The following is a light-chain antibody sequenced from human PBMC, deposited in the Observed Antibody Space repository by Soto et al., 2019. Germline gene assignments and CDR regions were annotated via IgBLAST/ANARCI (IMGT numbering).Light chain of an antibody. CDR3: QHYDSSLWT. Sequence: EIVLTQSPGTLSLSPGESATLSCRASQSVSGSYLAWYQQKPGQAPRLVLYATSPRATGFPDRFTGSGSGTDFTLTIGRLEPEDFAVYYCQHYDSSLWTFGQGTKVEIK. CDR2: ATS. CDR1: QSVSGSY. V-gene: IGKV3-20*01. J-gene: IGKJ1*01.